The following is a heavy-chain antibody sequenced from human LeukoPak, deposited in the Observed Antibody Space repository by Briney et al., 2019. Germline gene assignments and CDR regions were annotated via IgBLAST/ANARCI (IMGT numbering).Heavy chain of an antibody. J-gene: IGHJ3*02. CDR2: IKQDGSEK. Sequence: AGGSLRLSCAASGFTFSSYSMNWVRQAPGKGLEWVANIKQDGSEKYYVDSVKGRFTISRDNAKNSLYLQMNSLRAEDTAVYYCARGGSSWYVRSSGAFDIWGQGTMVTVSS. CDR3: ARGGSSWYVRSSGAFDI. D-gene: IGHD6-13*01. CDR1: GFTFSSYS. V-gene: IGHV3-7*01.